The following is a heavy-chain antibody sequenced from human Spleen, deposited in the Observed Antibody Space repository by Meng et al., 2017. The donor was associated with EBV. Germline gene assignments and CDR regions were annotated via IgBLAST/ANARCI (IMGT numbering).Heavy chain of an antibody. Sequence: RLLESGGFLVTPGWSLRPSCAASGFTFSSYWMHWVRQAPGKGPVWVSRINEHGSITTYADSVNGRFTISRDNAKDTLYLQMNSLRDEDTAIYYCARDLVGEYDFWGQGTLVTVSS. CDR1: GFTFSSYW. D-gene: IGHD2/OR15-2a*01. J-gene: IGHJ4*02. CDR2: INEHGSIT. V-gene: IGHV3-74*03. CDR3: ARDLVGEYDF.